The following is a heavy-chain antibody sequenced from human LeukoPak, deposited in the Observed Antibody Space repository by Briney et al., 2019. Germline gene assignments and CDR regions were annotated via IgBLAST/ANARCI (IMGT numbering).Heavy chain of an antibody. CDR1: GFTFSTYT. CDR2: ISSTSSTI. V-gene: IGHV3-48*02. Sequence: PGGSLRLSCGASGFTFSTYTMNWVRQAPGKGLEWVSSISSTSSTIHYADPVKGRFTISRDNAKNSLSLQMNSLRDEDTAVYYCARARGFDWWGQGTLVTVSS. CDR3: ARARGFDW. J-gene: IGHJ4*02.